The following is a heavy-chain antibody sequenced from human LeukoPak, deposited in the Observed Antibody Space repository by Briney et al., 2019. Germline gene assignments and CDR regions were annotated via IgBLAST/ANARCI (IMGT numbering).Heavy chain of an antibody. Sequence: SETLSLTCDVYGGSFSGYYWSWIRQPPEKGLEWIGEINHSGSTNYNPSLKSRVTISVDTSKNQFSLKLSSVTAADTAVYYCAISRSSGWFDSPGPLDYWGQGTLVTVSS. CDR1: GGSFSGYY. CDR3: AISRSSGWFDSPGPLDY. V-gene: IGHV4-34*01. CDR2: INHSGST. D-gene: IGHD6-19*01. J-gene: IGHJ4*02.